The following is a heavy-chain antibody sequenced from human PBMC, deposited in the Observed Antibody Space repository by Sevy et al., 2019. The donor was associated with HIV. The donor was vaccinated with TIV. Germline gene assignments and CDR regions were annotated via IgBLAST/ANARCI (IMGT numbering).Heavy chain of an antibody. V-gene: IGHV3-13*01. CDR1: GFTFSSYD. CDR3: ARERNELGGNYYGMDV. Sequence: GGSLRLSCAASGFTFSSYDMHWVRQATGKGLEWVSAIGTAGDTYYPGSVKGRFTISRENAKNSLYLQMNSLRAGDTAVYYCARERNELGGNYYGMDVWGQWTTVTVSS. D-gene: IGHD1-1*01. CDR2: IGTAGDT. J-gene: IGHJ6*02.